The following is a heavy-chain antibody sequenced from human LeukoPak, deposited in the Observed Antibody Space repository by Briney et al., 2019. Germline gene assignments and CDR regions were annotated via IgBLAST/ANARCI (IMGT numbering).Heavy chain of an antibody. D-gene: IGHD6-13*01. CDR3: ARDLYSSRTNDAFVI. CDR2: IYYSGST. CDR1: GGSIRSSSYY. V-gene: IGHV4-39*07. Sequence: SETLSLTCTVAGGSIRSSSYYWGWIRQPPGKGLEWIGSIYYSGSTYYNPSLKSRVTISVDTSKNQFSLKLSSVTAADTAMYYCARDLYSSRTNDAFVIWGQGTMVIVSS. J-gene: IGHJ3*02.